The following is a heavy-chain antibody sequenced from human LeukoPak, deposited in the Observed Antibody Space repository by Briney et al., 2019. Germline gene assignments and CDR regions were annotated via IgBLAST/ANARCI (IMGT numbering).Heavy chain of an antibody. D-gene: IGHD1-1*01. V-gene: IGHV1-2*02. CDR3: ARWKRAWPKCFDY. J-gene: IGHJ4*02. CDR2: INPNSGGT. CDR1: GYTFTGYY. Sequence: GASVKVSCKASGYTFTGYYMHWVRQAPGQGLEWMGWINPNSGGTNYAQKFQGRVTMTRDTSISTACMELSRLRSDDTAVYYCARWKRAWPKCFDYWGQGTLVTVSS.